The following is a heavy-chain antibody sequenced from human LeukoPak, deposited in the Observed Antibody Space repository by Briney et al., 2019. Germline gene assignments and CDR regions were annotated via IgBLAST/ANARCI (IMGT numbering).Heavy chain of an antibody. Sequence: TGGSLRLSCAASGFTFSSYDMHWVRQATGKGLEWVSAIGTAGDTYYPGSVKGRFTISRENAKNSLYLQMNSLRAGDTAVYYCARSDGYCSGGSCRTYYYYYYYMDVWGKGTTVTISS. CDR1: GFTFSSYD. CDR2: IGTAGDT. V-gene: IGHV3-13*01. J-gene: IGHJ6*03. CDR3: ARSDGYCSGGSCRTYYYYYYYMDV. D-gene: IGHD2-15*01.